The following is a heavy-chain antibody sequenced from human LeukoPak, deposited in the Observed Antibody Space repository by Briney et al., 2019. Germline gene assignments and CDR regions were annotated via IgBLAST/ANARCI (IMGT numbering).Heavy chain of an antibody. Sequence: GGSRRLSCAASGFSFSSYDMHWVRQAPGKGLEWVAVISYDGSNKYYADSVKGRFTISRDNSKNTLYLQMSSLRAEDTAVYYCAKMAGYINNYDSSAYGSSGDYWGQGTLVTVSS. V-gene: IGHV3-30*18. D-gene: IGHD3-22*01. CDR2: ISYDGSNK. CDR1: GFSFSSYD. J-gene: IGHJ4*02. CDR3: AKMAGYINNYDSSAYGSSGDY.